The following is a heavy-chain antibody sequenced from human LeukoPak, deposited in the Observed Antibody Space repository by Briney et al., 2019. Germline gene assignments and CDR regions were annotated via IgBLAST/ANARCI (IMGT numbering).Heavy chain of an antibody. CDR3: ARDYKAAIRTQYYYYYYYMDV. Sequence: SETLSLTCTVSGGSISSYYWSWIRQPAGKGLEWIGRIYTSGSTNYNPSLKSRVTMSVDTSKNQFSLKLSSVTAADTAVYYCARDYKAAIRTQYYYYYYYMDVWGKGTTVTVSS. V-gene: IGHV4-4*07. D-gene: IGHD2-2*01. CDR1: GGSISSYY. CDR2: IYTSGST. J-gene: IGHJ6*03.